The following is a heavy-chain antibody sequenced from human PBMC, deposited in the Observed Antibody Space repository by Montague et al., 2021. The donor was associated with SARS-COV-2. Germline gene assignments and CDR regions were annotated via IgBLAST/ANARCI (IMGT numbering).Heavy chain of an antibody. D-gene: IGHD1-26*01. V-gene: IGHV6-1*01. J-gene: IGHJ6*02. CDR2: TYYRSKWYN. Sequence: CAISGDSVASNSAAWIWIRQSPSRGPEWLARTYYRSKWYNEYAVSVKSRINIIPDTSKNHLSLQVNSVTPEDTAVYYCAREGEWELQGPRHSSFYFAMDVWGQGTSVTVSS. CDR1: GDSVASNSAA. CDR3: AREGEWELQGPRHSSFYFAMDV.